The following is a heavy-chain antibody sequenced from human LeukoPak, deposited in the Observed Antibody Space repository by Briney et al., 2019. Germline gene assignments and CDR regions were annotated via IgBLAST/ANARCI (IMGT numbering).Heavy chain of an antibody. CDR2: IYYSGST. V-gene: IGHV4-59*01. CDR1: GGSISIYY. D-gene: IGHD6-19*01. CDR3: ARAGIAVAGTSVFDY. J-gene: IGHJ4*02. Sequence: SSETLSLPCTVSGGSISIYYGSWMRQPPGKGVEWVGYIYYSGSTIFNPPLKGRVTISVDTIKNQFSLKLSSVTAADTAVYYCARAGIAVAGTSVFDYWGQGTLVTVSS.